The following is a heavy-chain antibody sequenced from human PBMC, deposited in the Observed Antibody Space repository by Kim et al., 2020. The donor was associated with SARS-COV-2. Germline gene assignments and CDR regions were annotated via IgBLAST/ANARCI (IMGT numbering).Heavy chain of an antibody. CDR1: GFTFSSYS. Sequence: GGSLRLSCAASGFTFSSYSMNWVRQAPGKGLEWVSSISSSSSYIYYADSVKGRFTISRDNAKNSLYLQMNSLRAEDTAVYYCARGYRSRGYYYYYYMDVWGKGTTVTVSS. J-gene: IGHJ6*03. CDR3: ARGYRSRGYYYYYYMDV. V-gene: IGHV3-21*01. D-gene: IGHD1-1*01. CDR2: ISSSSSYI.